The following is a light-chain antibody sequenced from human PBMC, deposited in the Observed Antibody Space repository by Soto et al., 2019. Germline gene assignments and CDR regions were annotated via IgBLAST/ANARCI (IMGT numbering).Light chain of an antibody. J-gene: IGLJ1*01. CDR1: NSDVGGYNY. CDR3: ATWDDSLNGFYV. CDR2: EVS. V-gene: IGLV2-14*01. Sequence: QSVLTQPASVSGSPGQSITISCTGTNSDVGGYNYVSWYQQHPDTVPKLIIFEVSNRPSGVSPRFSGSKSGNTASLTISGLRSDDEADYFCATWDDSLNGFYVFGTGTKVTVL.